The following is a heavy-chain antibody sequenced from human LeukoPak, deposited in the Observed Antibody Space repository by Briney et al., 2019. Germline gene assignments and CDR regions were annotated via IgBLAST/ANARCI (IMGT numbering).Heavy chain of an antibody. CDR3: AKWGDYDALTGYYDPDY. V-gene: IGHV3-23*01. J-gene: IGHJ4*02. Sequence: GGSLRLSCVASGFTFSNYAMSWVRQAPGKGLEWVSAITGSGGITYYADSVKGRFTISRDNSKNTLYLQMNSLRAEDTAVYYCAKWGDYDALTGYYDPDYWGQGTLVTVSS. CDR2: ITGSGGIT. D-gene: IGHD3-9*01. CDR1: GFTFSNYA.